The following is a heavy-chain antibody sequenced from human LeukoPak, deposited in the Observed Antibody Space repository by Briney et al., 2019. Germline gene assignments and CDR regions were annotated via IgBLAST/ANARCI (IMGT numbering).Heavy chain of an antibody. CDR2: INSDGSST. CDR1: GFTFSSYW. V-gene: IGHV3-74*01. Sequence: GGSLRLSCVASGFTFSSYWMHWVRQAPGKGLVWVSRINSDGSSTSYADSVKGRFTISRDNAKNTLYLQMNSLRAEDTAVYYCAGDSSGYYSWSGFSDYWGQGTLVTVSS. CDR3: AGDSSGYYSWSGFSDY. D-gene: IGHD3-22*01. J-gene: IGHJ4*02.